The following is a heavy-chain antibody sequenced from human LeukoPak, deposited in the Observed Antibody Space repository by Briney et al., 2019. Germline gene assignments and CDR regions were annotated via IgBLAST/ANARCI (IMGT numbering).Heavy chain of an antibody. D-gene: IGHD3-16*02. J-gene: IGHJ4*02. V-gene: IGHV3-48*01. CDR1: GFTFSSYS. Sequence: GGSLRLSCAASGFTFSSYSMNWVRQAPGKGLQWVSYITSSSSTIYYADSVKGRFTISRDNSKNTLYLQMNSLRAEDTAVYYCARVGSDMITFGGVIVKGGGFDYWGQGTLVTVSS. CDR2: ITSSSSTI. CDR3: ARVGSDMITFGGVIVKGGGFDY.